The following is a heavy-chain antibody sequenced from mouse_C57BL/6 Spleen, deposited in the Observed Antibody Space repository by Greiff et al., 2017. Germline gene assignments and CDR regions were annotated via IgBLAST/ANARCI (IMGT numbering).Heavy chain of an antibody. V-gene: IGHV1-62-2*01. D-gene: IGHD1-1*01. CDR2: FYPGSGSI. J-gene: IGHJ2*01. Sequence: VKLVESGAELVKPGASVKLSCKASGYTFTEYTIHWVKQRSGQGLEWIGWFYPGSGSIKYNEKFKDKATLTADKSSSTVYMELSRLTSEDSAVYFCARHEDRYYGSPYFDYWGQGTTLTVSS. CDR1: GYTFTEYT. CDR3: ARHEDRYYGSPYFDY.